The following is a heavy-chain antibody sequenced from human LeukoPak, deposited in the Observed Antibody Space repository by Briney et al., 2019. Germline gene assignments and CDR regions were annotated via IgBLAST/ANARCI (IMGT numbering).Heavy chain of an antibody. CDR2: ISGSSYTT. J-gene: IGHJ4*02. V-gene: IGHV3-23*01. Sequence: GGSLRLSCAASGFTTSSYAMSWVRQAPGKGLEWVSGISGSSYTTYYADSVKGRFTISRDNSKNTVYLQMNSLRAEDTAMYYCAKKSAVAGPGQYYFDYWGQGTLVTVSS. CDR1: GFTTSSYA. CDR3: AKKSAVAGPGQYYFDY. D-gene: IGHD6-19*01.